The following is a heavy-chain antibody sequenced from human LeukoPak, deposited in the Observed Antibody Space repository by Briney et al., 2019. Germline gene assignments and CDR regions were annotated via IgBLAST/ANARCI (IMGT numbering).Heavy chain of an antibody. CDR3: AREPRRVGATPYYFDY. D-gene: IGHD1-26*01. CDR1: GGTFSSYA. J-gene: IGHJ4*02. Sequence: SVKVSCKASGGTFSSYAISWVRQAPGQGLEWMGGIIPIFGTANYAQKFQGRVTITADESTSTAYMELSSLRSEDTAVYYCAREPRRVGATPYYFDYWGQGTLVTVSS. CDR2: IIPIFGTA. V-gene: IGHV1-69*13.